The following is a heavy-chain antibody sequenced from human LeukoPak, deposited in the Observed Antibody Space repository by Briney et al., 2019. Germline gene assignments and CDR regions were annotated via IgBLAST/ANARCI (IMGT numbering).Heavy chain of an antibody. CDR1: GYTFTTYG. V-gene: IGHV1-18*01. CDR2: ISTYNGNT. J-gene: IGHJ4*02. D-gene: IGHD4-17*01. Sequence: GASVKVSCKASGYTFTTYGISWVRQAPGQGLEGMGWISTYNGNTNYAQNLQGRVTMTTDASTSTAYMELRSLRSDDTAVYYCARIIGTTGSLDCWGQGTLVTVSS. CDR3: ARIIGTTGSLDC.